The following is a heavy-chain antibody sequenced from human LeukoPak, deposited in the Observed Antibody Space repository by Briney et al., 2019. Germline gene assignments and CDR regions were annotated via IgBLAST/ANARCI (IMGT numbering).Heavy chain of an antibody. V-gene: IGHV4-59*08. CDR1: GGAISSYY. CDR3: ARQHYYDSSGYYYVPPPFDY. D-gene: IGHD3-22*01. Sequence: SETLSLTCTVSGGAISSYYWSWIRQPPGKGLEWIGYIYYSGSTNYNPSLKSRVTISVDTSKNQFSLKLSSVTAADTAVYYCARQHYYDSSGYYYVPPPFDYWGQGTLVTVSP. J-gene: IGHJ4*02. CDR2: IYYSGST.